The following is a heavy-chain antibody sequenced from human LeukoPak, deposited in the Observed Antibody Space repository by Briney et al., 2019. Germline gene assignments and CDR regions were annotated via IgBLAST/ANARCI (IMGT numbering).Heavy chain of an antibody. CDR1: GFTFTNAW. Sequence: PGGSLRLSCAASGFTFTNAWMSWVRQAPGKGLEWVGRIKSKASGGTTDYAAPVKGRFTISRDDSKNTLFLQMDSLKTEDTAAYYCTTGWRGAYCGDDCYTFDYWGQGSLVTVSS. CDR2: IKSKASGGTT. CDR3: TTGWRGAYCGDDCYTFDY. J-gene: IGHJ4*02. D-gene: IGHD2-21*02. V-gene: IGHV3-15*01.